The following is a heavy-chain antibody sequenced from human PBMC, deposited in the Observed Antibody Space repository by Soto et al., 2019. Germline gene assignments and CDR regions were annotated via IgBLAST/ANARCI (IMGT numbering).Heavy chain of an antibody. J-gene: IGHJ4*02. CDR3: ENGRDSRGYYYEGFDY. CDR1: GFTFTRYA. V-gene: IGHV3-23*01. CDR2: ISGSGGST. D-gene: IGHD3-22*01. Sequence: EVQLLEAGGGLVQPGGSLRLSCAASGFTFTRYAMSWVRDAPGKGLEWVSAISGSGGSTYYADFVKGRFTISRDNSKNTMYLQMNSLRAEDTAVYDCENGRDSRGYYYEGFDYWGQGTLVTVSS.